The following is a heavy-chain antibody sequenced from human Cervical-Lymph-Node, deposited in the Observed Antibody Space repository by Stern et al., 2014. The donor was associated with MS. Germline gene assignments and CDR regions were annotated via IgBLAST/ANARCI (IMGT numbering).Heavy chain of an antibody. V-gene: IGHV4-39*02. J-gene: IGHJ4*02. D-gene: IGHD2/OR15-2a*01. CDR3: AKTHFDYFDN. Sequence: QLQLQESGPGLVKPSETLSLTCTVSGGSITTISRSGYYWGWIRQPPGKGLEWIGTIYYSGTTYYNPSLKSRVTLSVDTSKNDFSLRVSSVTAADTAIYYCAKTHFDYFDNWGQGTLVTVSS. CDR1: GGSITTISRSGYY. CDR2: IYYSGTT.